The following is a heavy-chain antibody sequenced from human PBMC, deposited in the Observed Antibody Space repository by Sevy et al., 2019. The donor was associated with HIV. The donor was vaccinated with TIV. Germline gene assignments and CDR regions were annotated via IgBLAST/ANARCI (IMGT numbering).Heavy chain of an antibody. Sequence: ASVKVSCKASGYTFIGYYMHWVRQAPGQGLEYMGWIKPNSGGTNYTQKFQGRVTMTRDTSINIAYMELSSLRSDDTAVYYCASSRGITSPYYYGMDVWGQGTTVTVSS. J-gene: IGHJ6*02. CDR1: GYTFIGYY. CDR3: ASSRGITSPYYYGMDV. D-gene: IGHD3-10*01. CDR2: IKPNSGGT. V-gene: IGHV1-2*02.